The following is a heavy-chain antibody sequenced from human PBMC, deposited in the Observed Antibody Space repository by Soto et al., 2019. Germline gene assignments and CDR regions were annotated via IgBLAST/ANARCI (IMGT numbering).Heavy chain of an antibody. V-gene: IGHV3-15*01. CDR2: IKSKSDGGTT. D-gene: IGHD2-15*01. J-gene: IGHJ5*02. CDR1: GFTFSDAR. CDR3: TTDLWRIAVVVGSTGYFNT. Sequence: GGSLRLSCAASGFTFSDARMSWVRQAPGKGLDWVGRIKSKSDGGTTEYAAPVRGRFTISRDDSKNTLYLQMNSLKTEDTAVYYCTTDLWRIAVVVGSTGYFNTWGQGTPVTVSS.